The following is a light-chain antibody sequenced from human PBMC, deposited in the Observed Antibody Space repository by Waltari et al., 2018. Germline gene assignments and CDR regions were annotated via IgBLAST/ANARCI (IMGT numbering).Light chain of an antibody. CDR3: QQYHSPLIT. V-gene: IGKV1-NL1*01. CDR1: QGISNS. CDR2: GAS. J-gene: IGKJ5*01. Sequence: DIQLTQSPSSLSASVGDRVIITCQASQGISNSLAWYQQKPGEAPRLLLYGASKLQGGVPSRFSGIGSGTGFTLTVSSLQPEDFATYYCQQYHSPLITFGQGTRLEIK.